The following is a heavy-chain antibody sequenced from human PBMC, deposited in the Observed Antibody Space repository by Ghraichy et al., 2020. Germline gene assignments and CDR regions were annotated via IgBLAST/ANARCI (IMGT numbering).Heavy chain of an antibody. D-gene: IGHD2-21*01. Sequence: ESLNISCTVLGGSISGFHWSWTRQAPGKGLEWIGSIFHTGTTNYSPSLKSRLTISLDASKNQFSLKLTSVTAADTAIYYCARHRVPVIWGQGTLVTVSS. CDR3: ARHRVPVI. V-gene: IGHV4-59*08. J-gene: IGHJ4*02. CDR2: IFHTGTT. CDR1: GGSISGFH.